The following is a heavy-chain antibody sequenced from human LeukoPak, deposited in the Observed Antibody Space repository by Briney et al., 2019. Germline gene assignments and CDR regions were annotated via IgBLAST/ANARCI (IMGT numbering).Heavy chain of an antibody. V-gene: IGHV5-10-1*01. CDR1: GYGFTTFW. CDR3: VRHFYDTNPSDY. D-gene: IGHD3-22*01. CDR2: IDPSDSNT. J-gene: IGHJ4*02. Sequence: GESLRISCKGSGYGFTTFWISWVRQMPGKGREWMGMIDPSDSNTNYSPSFQGHVTISADRSISTAFLQWSSLKASDSAMYYCVRHFYDTNPSDYWGQGTLVTVAS.